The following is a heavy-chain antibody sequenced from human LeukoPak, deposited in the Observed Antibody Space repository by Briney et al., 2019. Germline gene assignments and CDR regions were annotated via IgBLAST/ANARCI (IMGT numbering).Heavy chain of an antibody. CDR1: GLTVSSNY. D-gene: IGHD3-9*01. CDR3: ARGSLGDILTGPDDAFDI. V-gene: IGHV3-66*01. J-gene: IGHJ3*02. CDR2: IYSGRST. Sequence: GGSLRLSCAASGLTVSSNYMRWVRHAPGEGLEWVSVIYSGRSTYYADSVKGRFTISRDNYKNTLYLQMNSLRAEDTAVYDCARGSLGDILTGPDDAFDIWGQGTMVTVSS.